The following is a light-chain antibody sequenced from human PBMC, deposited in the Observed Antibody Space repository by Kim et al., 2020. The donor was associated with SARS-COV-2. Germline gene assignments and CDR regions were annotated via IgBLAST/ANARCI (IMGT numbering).Light chain of an antibody. Sequence: QTATLTGTGNINNVGNQGAAWLQQHQGHPPKLLFYRDNNRPSGISARFSASRSGSTASLTITGLQPEDEADYYCSAWDSSLSAWVFGGGTQLTVL. CDR3: SAWDSSLSAWV. CDR2: RDN. CDR1: INNVGNQG. J-gene: IGLJ3*02. V-gene: IGLV10-54*01.